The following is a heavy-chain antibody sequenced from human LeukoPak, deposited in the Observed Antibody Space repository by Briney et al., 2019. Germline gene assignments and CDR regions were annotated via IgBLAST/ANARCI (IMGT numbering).Heavy chain of an antibody. V-gene: IGHV4-61*02. Sequence: PSETLSLTCTVSGNSISSGDYYWSWIRQPAGKGLEWIGRIYTSGSTNYNPSLKSRVTISGDTSKNQFSLRLSSVTAADTAVYYRARASYSYDINGWVPFDYWGQGTLVTVSS. CDR3: ARASYSYDINGWVPFDY. J-gene: IGHJ4*02. CDR2: IYTSGST. D-gene: IGHD3-22*01. CDR1: GNSISSGDYY.